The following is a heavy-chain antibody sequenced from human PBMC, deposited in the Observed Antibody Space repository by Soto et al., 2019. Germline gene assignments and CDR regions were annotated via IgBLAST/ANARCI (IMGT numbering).Heavy chain of an antibody. D-gene: IGHD3-3*01. CDR2: IYYSGST. V-gene: IGHV4-61*05. CDR1: GGSISTRSSY. Sequence: SETLSLTCTVSGGSISTRSSYWGWIRQPPGKGLEWIGYIYYSGSTNYNPSLKSRVTISVDTSKNQFSLKLSSVTAADTAVYYCARHDYDFWSGQNPNYYYYYMDVWGKGTTVTVSS. CDR3: ARHDYDFWSGQNPNYYYYYMDV. J-gene: IGHJ6*03.